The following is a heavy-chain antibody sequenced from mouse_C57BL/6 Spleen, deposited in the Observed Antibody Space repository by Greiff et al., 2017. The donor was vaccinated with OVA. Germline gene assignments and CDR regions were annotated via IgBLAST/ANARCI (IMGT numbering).Heavy chain of an antibody. CDR3: ASGGDALFDV. J-gene: IGHJ1*03. Sequence: VQLQQSGPELVKPGASVKISCKASGYAFSSSWMNWVKQRPGKGLEWIGRIYPGDGDTNYNGKFKGKATLTADKSSSTAYMQLSSLTSEDSAVYCCASGGDALFDVWGTGTTVTVSS. V-gene: IGHV1-82*01. CDR2: IYPGDGDT. CDR1: GYAFSSSW.